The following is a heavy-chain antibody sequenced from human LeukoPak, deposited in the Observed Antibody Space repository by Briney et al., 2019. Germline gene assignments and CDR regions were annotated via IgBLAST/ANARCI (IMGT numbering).Heavy chain of an antibody. CDR1: GYTFTSYD. V-gene: IGHV1-8*01. CDR3: AREAQGGYDSDDYFDY. Sequence: GASVKVSCKASGYTFTSYDINWVRQATGQGLEWMGWMNPNSGNTGYAQKFQGRVTMTRNTSISTAYMELSSLRSEDTAVYYCAREAQGGYDSDDYFDYWGQGTLVTVSS. CDR2: MNPNSGNT. D-gene: IGHD5-12*01. J-gene: IGHJ4*02.